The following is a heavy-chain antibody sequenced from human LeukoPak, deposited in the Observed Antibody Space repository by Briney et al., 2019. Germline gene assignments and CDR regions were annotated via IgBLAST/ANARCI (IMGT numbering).Heavy chain of an antibody. CDR3: AKDELYQLLDDAFDN. CDR1: GFTFSSYG. V-gene: IGHV3-30*02. CDR2: IRYDGSNK. J-gene: IGHJ3*02. D-gene: IGHD2-2*01. Sequence: PGGSLRLSCAASGFTFSSYGMHWVRQAPGKGLEWVAFIRYDGSNKYYADSVKGRFTISRDNSKNTLYLQMNSLRAEDTAVYYCAKDELYQLLDDAFDNWGQGTMVTVSS.